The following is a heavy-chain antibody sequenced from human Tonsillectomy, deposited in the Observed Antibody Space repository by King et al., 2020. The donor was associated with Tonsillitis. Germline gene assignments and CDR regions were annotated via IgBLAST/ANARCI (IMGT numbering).Heavy chain of an antibody. D-gene: IGHD3-3*01. CDR2: INPNNGGT. Sequence: VQLVESGAEVKKPGASVKVSCKASGYTFTAYHIHWVRQAPGQGLEWMGWINPNNGGTNYAQKFQGRVTMTRDTSISTAYMELSRLRSDDTAVYYCASGDFWSGYDYYHYMDVWGKGTTVTVSS. V-gene: IGHV1-2*02. CDR1: GYTFTAYH. CDR3: ASGDFWSGYDYYHYMDV. J-gene: IGHJ6*03.